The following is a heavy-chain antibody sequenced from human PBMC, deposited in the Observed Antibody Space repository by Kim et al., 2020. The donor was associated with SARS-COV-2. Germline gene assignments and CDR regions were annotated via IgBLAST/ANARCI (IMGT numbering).Heavy chain of an antibody. J-gene: IGHJ4*02. CDR1: GGSITDRNYY. D-gene: IGHD3-16*01. CDR3: ARFDEFNY. V-gene: IGHV4-39*01. Sequence: SETLSLTCTVSGGSITDRNYYWGWVRQPPGKGLEWIGALYYNGNTGYSPSLKSRVAISADTSKNQFSLKLSSVTAADTAIYYCARFDEFNYWGQGTLVTVSS. CDR2: LYYNGNT.